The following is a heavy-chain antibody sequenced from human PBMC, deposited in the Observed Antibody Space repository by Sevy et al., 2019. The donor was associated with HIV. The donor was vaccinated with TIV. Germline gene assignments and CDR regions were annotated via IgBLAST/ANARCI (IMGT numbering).Heavy chain of an antibody. D-gene: IGHD2-2*01. CDR2: ISYDGSNK. V-gene: IGHV3-30-3*01. Sequence: GGSLRLSCAASGFTFSSYAMHWVRQAPGKGLEWVEVISYDGSNKYYADSVKGRFTISRDNSKNTLYLQMNSLRAEDTAVYYCARWREVPAAIVDYYYYGMDVWGQGTTVTVS. CDR3: ARWREVPAAIVDYYYYGMDV. CDR1: GFTFSSYA. J-gene: IGHJ6*02.